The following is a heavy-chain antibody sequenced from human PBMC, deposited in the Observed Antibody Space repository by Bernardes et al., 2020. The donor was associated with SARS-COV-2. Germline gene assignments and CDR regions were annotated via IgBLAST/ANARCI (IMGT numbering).Heavy chain of an antibody. CDR2: THYFGNT. V-gene: IGHV4-39*01. J-gene: IGHJ4*02. CDR3: ASVFWDYYDSSGPVSPFEN. D-gene: IGHD3-22*01. Sequence: SETLSLTCTVSGGSISSSNYYWGWIRQSPGKGLEWIGSTHYFGNTYYNPSLKRRVTISIDTSKNQVSLKLSSVTAADTAGYFCASVFWDYYDSSGPVSPFENWGRGALVTVSS. CDR1: GGSISSSNYY.